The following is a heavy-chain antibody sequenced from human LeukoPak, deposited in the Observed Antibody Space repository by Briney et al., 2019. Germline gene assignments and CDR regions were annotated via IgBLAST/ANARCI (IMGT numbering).Heavy chain of an antibody. CDR2: ICGNNNGT. CDR1: GLTFSSYA. D-gene: IGHD2-15*01. CDR3: ARAQDYCSGSTCYGYFQY. Sequence: PGGSLRLSCAASGLTFSSYAMSWVRQAPGKGLEWVSSICGNNNGTYYADSVKGRFTISRDNSKNTLYLQMNSLKAEDTAIYYCARAQDYCSGSTCYGYFQYWGQGTLVTVSS. V-gene: IGHV3-23*01. J-gene: IGHJ1*01.